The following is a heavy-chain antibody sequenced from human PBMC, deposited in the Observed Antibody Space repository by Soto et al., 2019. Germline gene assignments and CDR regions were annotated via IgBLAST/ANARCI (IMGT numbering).Heavy chain of an antibody. Sequence: PGESLKISCKGSGYSFTSYWISWVRQMPGKGLEWMGRIDPSDSYTDYSPSFQGHVTISADKSISTAYLQWSSLKASDTAMYYCARRKVDYDFWSGYSRATYNWFDPWGQGTLVTV. CDR1: GYSFTSYW. V-gene: IGHV5-10-1*01. J-gene: IGHJ5*02. CDR3: ARRKVDYDFWSGYSRATYNWFDP. CDR2: IDPSDSYT. D-gene: IGHD3-3*01.